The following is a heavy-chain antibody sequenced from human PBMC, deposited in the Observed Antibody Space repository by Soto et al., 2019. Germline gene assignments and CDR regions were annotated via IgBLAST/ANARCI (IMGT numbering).Heavy chain of an antibody. J-gene: IGHJ4*02. D-gene: IGHD6-19*01. CDR1: GGTFSTYA. CDR3: ARPKGSYSSGYYYFDY. V-gene: IGHV1-69*01. Sequence: QVQLVQSGAEVKQPGSSVKVSCKTSGGTFSTYAIYWVRQAPGQGLEWMGAIIPLFGTADYAQKFQGRVTITADESTSTAYMDLSGLRSEDTAVYYCARPKGSYSSGYYYFDYWGQGTLVTVSS. CDR2: IIPLFGTA.